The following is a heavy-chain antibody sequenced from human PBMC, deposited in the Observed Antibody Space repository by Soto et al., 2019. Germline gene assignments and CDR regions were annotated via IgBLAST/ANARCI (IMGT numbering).Heavy chain of an antibody. D-gene: IGHD6-6*01. V-gene: IGHV1-18*01. CDR1: GYAFTTYG. CDR3: ARGRDGDY. J-gene: IGHJ4*02. CDR2: ISAHNGNT. Sequence: QVHLVQSGAEVKKPGASVKVSCQASGYAFTTYGITWVRKAPGQGLEWMGWISAHNGNTNYAQKLQGRVTVTRATSTSTAYMELRSLSTDDTAVYCCARGRDGDYWGQGALVTVPS.